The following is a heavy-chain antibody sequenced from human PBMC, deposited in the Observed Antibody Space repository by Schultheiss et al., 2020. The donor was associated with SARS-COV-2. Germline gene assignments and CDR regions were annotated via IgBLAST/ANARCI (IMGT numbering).Heavy chain of an antibody. CDR2: ISGSGGST. D-gene: IGHD6-19*01. CDR3: AKTYSRGWGAFDN. Sequence: LSLTCAASGFTFSSYAMSWVRQAPGKGLEWVSTISGSGGSTYYAESVKGRLTISRDNSRNTVYLQMNSLSAEDTAVYYCAKTYSRGWGAFDNWGQGTLVTVSS. J-gene: IGHJ4*02. V-gene: IGHV3-23*01. CDR1: GFTFSSYA.